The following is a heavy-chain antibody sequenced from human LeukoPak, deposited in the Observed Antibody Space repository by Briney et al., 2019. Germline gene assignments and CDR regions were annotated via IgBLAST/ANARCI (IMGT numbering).Heavy chain of an antibody. CDR2: ITSSSHYI. J-gene: IGHJ4*02. CDR1: GFTFNIYS. V-gene: IGHV3-21*01. CDR3: AKDWGSKFASGSSYLDS. D-gene: IGHD3-10*01. Sequence: PGGSLRLSCAASGFTFNIYSMNWVRQAPGKGLEWVSRITSSSHYIYYADSVKGRFTISRDNSKNTLYLQMNGLRPEDTAVYFCAKDWGSKFASGSSYLDSWGQGTLVTVSS.